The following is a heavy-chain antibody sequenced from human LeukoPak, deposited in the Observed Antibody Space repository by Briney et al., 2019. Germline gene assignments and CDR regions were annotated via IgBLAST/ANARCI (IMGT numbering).Heavy chain of an antibody. J-gene: IGHJ4*02. Sequence: PSETLSLTCTVSGGSISSSSYYWGWIRQPPGKGLEWIGSIYYSGNTYYNPSLESRVTISVDTYKNQSSLKLSSVTAADTAVYYCASLLGIWGQGTLVTVSS. V-gene: IGHV4-39*01. D-gene: IGHD7-27*01. CDR2: IYYSGNT. CDR1: GGSISSSSYY. CDR3: ASLLGI.